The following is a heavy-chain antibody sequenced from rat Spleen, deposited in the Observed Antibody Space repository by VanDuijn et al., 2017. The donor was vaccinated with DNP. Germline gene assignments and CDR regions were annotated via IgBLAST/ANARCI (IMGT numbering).Heavy chain of an antibody. CDR2: ITYDGSKT. CDR3: ITFEGRNA. D-gene: IGHD1-11*01. Sequence: EAQLVESGGGLVQPGRSLKLSCAASGFTFSNYDMAWVRQAPTKGLEWVATITYDGSKTYYRDSVNGRFTISRYNAKSTLYLQMDSLRSEDTATYYCITFEGRNAWGQGTSVTVSS. J-gene: IGHJ4*01. V-gene: IGHV5S10*01. CDR1: GFTFSNYD.